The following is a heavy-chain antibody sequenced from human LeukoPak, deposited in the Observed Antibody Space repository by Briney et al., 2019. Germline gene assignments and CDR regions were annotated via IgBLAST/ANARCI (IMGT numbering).Heavy chain of an antibody. Sequence: PGGSLRLSCAASGFTFSSYGMHWVRQAPGKGLEWVAFIRYDGSNKYYADSVKGRFTISRDNSKNTLYLQMNSLRAEDTAVYYCAKDSVRGYSYGEYFDCWGQGTLATVSS. D-gene: IGHD5-18*01. J-gene: IGHJ4*02. CDR1: GFTFSSYG. CDR2: IRYDGSNK. V-gene: IGHV3-30*02. CDR3: AKDSVRGYSYGEYFDC.